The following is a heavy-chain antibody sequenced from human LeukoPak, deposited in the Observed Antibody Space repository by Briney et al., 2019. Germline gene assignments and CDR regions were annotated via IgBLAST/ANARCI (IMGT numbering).Heavy chain of an antibody. D-gene: IGHD3-22*01. CDR2: IYYSGST. Sequence: SETLSLTCTVSGGSISSYYWSWIRQPPGKGLEWIGYIYYSGSTNYNPSLKSRVTISVDTSKNQFSLKLSSVTAADTAVYYCARSNNDYDSSGYYDYWGQGTLVTVSS. J-gene: IGHJ4*02. V-gene: IGHV4-59*01. CDR3: ARSNNDYDSSGYYDY. CDR1: GGSISSYY.